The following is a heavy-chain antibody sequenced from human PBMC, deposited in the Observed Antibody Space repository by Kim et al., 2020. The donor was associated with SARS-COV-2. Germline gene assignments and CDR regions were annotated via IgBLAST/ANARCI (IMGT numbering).Heavy chain of an antibody. CDR2: ISYDGSNK. J-gene: IGHJ4*02. Sequence: GGSLRLSCAASGFTFSSYAMHWVRQAPGKGLEWVAVISYDGSNKYYADSVKGRFTISRDNSKNTLYLQMNSLRAEDTAVYYCARDSSGFLEWLLWRPCFDYWGQGTLVTVSS. D-gene: IGHD3-3*01. CDR3: ARDSSGFLEWLLWRPCFDY. V-gene: IGHV3-30-3*01. CDR1: GFTFSSYA.